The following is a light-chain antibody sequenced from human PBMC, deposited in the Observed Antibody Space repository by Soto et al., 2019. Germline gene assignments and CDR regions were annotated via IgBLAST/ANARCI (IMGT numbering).Light chain of an antibody. CDR3: QPYGSSRLN. Sequence: EIVLPQSPGTLSLSPGERATLSCSASQSAFSDFLTWYQQKPGQAPRLLIYAAYRRAAGIPDRFSGCGSVSDFSLTISRLETDDLAVDDCQPYGSSRLNLAGGTQVEIK. CDR1: QSAFSDF. J-gene: IGKJ4*01. V-gene: IGKV3-20*01. CDR2: AAY.